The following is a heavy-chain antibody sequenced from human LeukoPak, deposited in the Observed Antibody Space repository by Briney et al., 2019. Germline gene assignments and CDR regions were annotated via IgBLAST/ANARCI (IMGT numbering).Heavy chain of an antibody. Sequence: GGSLRLSCAASGFTFDDYAMHWVRQAPGKGLEWVSGISWNSGSIGYADSVKGRFTISRDNAQNSLYLQMNNLRADDTAVYYCADPGVGYWGQGTLVAVSS. CDR1: GFTFDDYA. CDR3: ADPGVGY. J-gene: IGHJ4*02. V-gene: IGHV3-9*01. CDR2: ISWNSGSI. D-gene: IGHD2-8*01.